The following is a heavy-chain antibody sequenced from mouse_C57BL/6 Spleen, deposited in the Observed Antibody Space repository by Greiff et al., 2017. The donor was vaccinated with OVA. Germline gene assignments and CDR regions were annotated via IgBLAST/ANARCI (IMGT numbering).Heavy chain of an antibody. J-gene: IGHJ1*03. CDR1: GFSLTSYG. D-gene: IGHD2-4*01. Sequence: VQRVESGPGLVQPSQSLSITCTVSGFSLTSYGVHWVRQSPGKGLEWLGVIWSGGSTDYNAAFISRLSISKDNSKSQVFFKMNSLQADDTAIYYCARNYDYDDWYFDVWGTGTTVTVSS. CDR2: IWSGGST. V-gene: IGHV2-2*01. CDR3: ARNYDYDDWYFDV.